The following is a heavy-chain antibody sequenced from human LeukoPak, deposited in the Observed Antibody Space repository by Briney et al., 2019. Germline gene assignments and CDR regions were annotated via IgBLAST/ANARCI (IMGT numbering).Heavy chain of an antibody. V-gene: IGHV4-4*07. J-gene: IGHJ5*02. CDR3: ARGLKPLYSSSWYFWFDP. CDR1: GGSISGYT. Sequence: PSETLSLTCTVSGGSISGYTWSWIRQPAGQGLEWIGRIYASGSTNYNPSLQGRVTMSVDTSRGQFFLMVHSVTAADTAVYYCARGLKPLYSSSWYFWFDPWGQGTLVTVSS. CDR2: IYASGST. D-gene: IGHD6-13*01.